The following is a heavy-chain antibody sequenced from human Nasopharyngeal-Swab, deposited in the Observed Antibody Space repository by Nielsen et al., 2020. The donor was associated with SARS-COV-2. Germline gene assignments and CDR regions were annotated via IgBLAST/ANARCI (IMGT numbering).Heavy chain of an antibody. J-gene: IGHJ6*03. Sequence: ASVKVSCKASGYTFTSYGISWVRQAPEQGLEWMGWISAYNGNINYAQKLEGRVTMTTDTSTSQAYMELRRLSSDDTAVYYCARGGFSMIVKGALVYMDVWGKGTTVTVSS. CDR2: ISAYNGNI. D-gene: IGHD3-22*01. CDR3: ARGGFSMIVKGALVYMDV. V-gene: IGHV1-18*01. CDR1: GYTFTSYG.